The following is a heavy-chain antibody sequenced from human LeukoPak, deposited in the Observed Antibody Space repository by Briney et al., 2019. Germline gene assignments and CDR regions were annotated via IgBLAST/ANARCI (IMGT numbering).Heavy chain of an antibody. CDR2: INPNSGGT. V-gene: IGHV1-2*02. Sequence: GASVKVSCKASGYTFTGYYMHWVRQAPGQGLEWMGWINPNSGGTNYAQKFQGRVTMTRDTSISTAYMELSRLRSDDTAVYYCAQERGVRGVIITESIPDDYWGQGTLVTVSS. D-gene: IGHD3-10*01. CDR1: GYTFTGYY. CDR3: AQERGVRGVIITESIPDDY. J-gene: IGHJ4*02.